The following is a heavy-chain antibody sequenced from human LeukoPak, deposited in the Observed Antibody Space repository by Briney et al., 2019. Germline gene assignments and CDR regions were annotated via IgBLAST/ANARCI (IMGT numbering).Heavy chain of an antibody. V-gene: IGHV4-34*01. J-gene: IGHJ6*02. CDR3: ARAVARYYYYGMDV. CDR2: INHSGST. D-gene: IGHD6-19*01. Sequence: SETLSLTCAVYGGSFSGYYWSWIRQPPGKGLEWIGEINHSGSTNYNPSLKSRVTILVDTSKNQFSLKLSSVTAADTAVYYCARAVARYYYYGMDVWGQGTTVTVSS. CDR1: GGSFSGYY.